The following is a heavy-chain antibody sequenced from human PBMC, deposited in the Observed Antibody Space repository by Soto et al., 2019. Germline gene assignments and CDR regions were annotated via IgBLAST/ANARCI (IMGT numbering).Heavy chain of an antibody. CDR3: AREIIAAAGTAPSNAFDI. CDR1: GGSISSGGYY. J-gene: IGHJ3*02. V-gene: IGHV4-31*03. D-gene: IGHD6-13*01. Sequence: SETLSLTCTVSGGSISSGGYYWSWIRQHPGKGLEWIGYIYYSGSTYYNPSLKSRVTISVDTSKNQFSLKLSSVTAADTAVYYCAREIIAAAGTAPSNAFDIWGQGTMVTVSS. CDR2: IYYSGST.